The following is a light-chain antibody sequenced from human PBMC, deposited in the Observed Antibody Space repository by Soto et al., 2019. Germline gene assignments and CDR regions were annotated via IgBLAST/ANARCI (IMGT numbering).Light chain of an antibody. CDR2: GAS. J-gene: IGKJ1*01. V-gene: IGKV3-20*01. CDR1: QSINNNY. CDR3: QQYGSSKT. Sequence: ENVLTQSPGTLSLSPGERATLSCRASQSINNNYLAWYQQKPGQAPRLLIYGASSRATGIPDRFSGGGSGTDFTLTISRLEPEGYAVYYCQQYGSSKTFGQGTKVEIK.